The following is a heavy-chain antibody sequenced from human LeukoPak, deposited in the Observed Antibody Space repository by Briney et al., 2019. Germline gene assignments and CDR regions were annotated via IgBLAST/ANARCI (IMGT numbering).Heavy chain of an antibody. CDR1: GFTFDDYA. J-gene: IGHJ6*03. CDR3: AKSGGSGHDSRYYSYYYMDV. Sequence: GGSLRLSXAASGFTFDDYAMHWVRQAPGKGLEWVSGITWNSGSIGYADSVKGRFTISRDNAKNSLYLQMNSLRAEDMALYHCAKSGGSGHDSRYYSYYYMDVWGKGTTVTVSS. D-gene: IGHD5-12*01. CDR2: ITWNSGSI. V-gene: IGHV3-9*03.